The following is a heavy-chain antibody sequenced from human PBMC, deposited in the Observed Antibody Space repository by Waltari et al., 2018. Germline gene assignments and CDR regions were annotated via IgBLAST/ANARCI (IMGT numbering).Heavy chain of an antibody. J-gene: IGHJ4*02. CDR2: INPNSGGT. CDR1: RYTFTGYS. V-gene: IGHV1-2*02. Sequence: HVQLVQYGAEVKKPGASATVSCKASRYTFTGYSIHWMRHAPGHWLEWMGWINPNSGGTNYAKKFQGRVTMTRDTSISTAYMELSRLRSDDTAVYYCARDRYYYDSSGYYGGLDYWGQGTLVTVSS. CDR3: ARDRYYYDSSGYYGGLDY. D-gene: IGHD3-22*01.